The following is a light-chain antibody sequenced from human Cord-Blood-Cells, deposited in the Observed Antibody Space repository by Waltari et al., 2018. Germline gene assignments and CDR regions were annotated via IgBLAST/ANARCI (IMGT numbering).Light chain of an antibody. V-gene: IGKV1-39*01. CDR2: AAS. CDR1: QSISSY. J-gene: IGKJ3*01. CDR3: QQSYSTPFT. Sequence: DIQMTQSPSSLSASVGDRVTITCRASQSISSYLNWYQQKPGKSPNLLIYAASSFQSGVPSRFSGSGSGTDFTLTISSLQPEDFATYYCQQSYSTPFTFGPGTKVDIK.